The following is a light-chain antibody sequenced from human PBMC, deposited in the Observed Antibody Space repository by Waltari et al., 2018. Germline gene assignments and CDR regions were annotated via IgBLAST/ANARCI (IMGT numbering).Light chain of an antibody. CDR2: VNSDGSH. Sequence: LVLTQSPSASASLGASVKLPCTLSRGPTSNIIARPHQQPEKGPRYLMKVNSDGSHSKGDEIPDRFSGSSSGAERYLTISSLQSEDEADYYCQTGGHGTWVFGGGTKLTVL. J-gene: IGLJ3*02. V-gene: IGLV4-69*01. CDR1: RGPTSNI. CDR3: QTGGHGTWV.